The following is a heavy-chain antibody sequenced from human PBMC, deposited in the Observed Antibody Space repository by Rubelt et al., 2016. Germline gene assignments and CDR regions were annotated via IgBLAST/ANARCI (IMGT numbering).Heavy chain of an antibody. J-gene: IGHJ6*02. CDR3: AKGLREGPYYYGMDV. Sequence: QVQLVQSGAEVKRPGASVKVSCKASGYPFATYAMHWVRQAPGQRLEWMGWIDAGNGDTKYSINLQGRVTFTRDTSASTAYMELSSLRAEDTAVYYCAKGLREGPYYYGMDVWGQGTTVTVSS. CDR1: GYPFATYA. D-gene: IGHD1-26*01. V-gene: IGHV1-3*01. CDR2: IDAGNGDT.